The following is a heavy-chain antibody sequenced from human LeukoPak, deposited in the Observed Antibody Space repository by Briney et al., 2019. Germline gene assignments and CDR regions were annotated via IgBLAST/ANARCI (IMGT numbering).Heavy chain of an antibody. D-gene: IGHD4-11*01. Sequence: GGSLRLSCAASGFTFSSYWMSWVRQAPGKGLEWVANIKQDGSEKYYVDSVKGRFTISRDNAKDSLYLQMNSLRDEDTAVYYCVRDAAYSAFNMWGQGTMVTASS. CDR1: GFTFSSYW. J-gene: IGHJ3*02. CDR2: IKQDGSEK. CDR3: VRDAAYSAFNM. V-gene: IGHV3-7*01.